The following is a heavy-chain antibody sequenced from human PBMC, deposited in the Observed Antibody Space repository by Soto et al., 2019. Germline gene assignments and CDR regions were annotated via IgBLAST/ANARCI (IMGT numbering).Heavy chain of an antibody. CDR3: ARSISNYYYYYGLDV. J-gene: IGHJ6*02. CDR2: IYPGDSDT. D-gene: IGHD4-4*01. CDR1: GYTFTDYW. Sequence: PGESLKISCKGSGYTFTDYWIGWVRQLPGKGLEWMGIIYPGDSDTRYSPSFQGHVTITVDKSTSTAYLQWSSLKASDTAMYYCARSISNYYYYYGLDVWGQGTTVTVSS. V-gene: IGHV5-51*01.